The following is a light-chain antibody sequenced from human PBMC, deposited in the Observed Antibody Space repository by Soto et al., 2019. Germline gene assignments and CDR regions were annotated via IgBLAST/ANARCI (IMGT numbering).Light chain of an antibody. CDR1: HHIHNY. CDR2: DAS. V-gene: IGKV1-33*01. Sequence: DVRITPSPPSLSASVGDRVTITCLPSHHIHNYLNWYQQKPGRAPKLLIYDASNLEAGVPSRFRGSGSGTDFTFTISRLQAEDIATYYCQQYENLPTFGQGTRLEIK. CDR3: QQYENLPT. J-gene: IGKJ5*01.